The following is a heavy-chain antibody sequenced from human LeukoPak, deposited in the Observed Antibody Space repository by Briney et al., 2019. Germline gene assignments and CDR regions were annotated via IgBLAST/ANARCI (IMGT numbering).Heavy chain of an antibody. Sequence: GGSLRLSGVASGFTFGVYEMNWVRQAPGKGLEWTSYISASDTSIYYAESVKGRFTISRDNAKSSLYLQMNSLRAEDTAVYYCARSGGYFDLWGQGTLVTVSS. CDR3: ARSGGYFDL. V-gene: IGHV3-48*03. J-gene: IGHJ4*02. D-gene: IGHD3-10*01. CDR1: GFTFGVYE. CDR2: ISASDTSI.